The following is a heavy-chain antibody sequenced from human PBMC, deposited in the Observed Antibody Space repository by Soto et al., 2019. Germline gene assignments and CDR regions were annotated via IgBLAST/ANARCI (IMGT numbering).Heavy chain of an antibody. CDR3: AKVLAVAGKTFDA. J-gene: IGHJ4*02. CDR2: ISFTGST. Sequence: QVQLQESGPGLVKPSQTLSLTCTVSGGSVRNGNYSWAWLRQRPGKGLEWIGSISFTGSTFYPPSLRIRIAISSDTSTNQFSLNLISVTAADTALYYCAKVLAVAGKTFDARGQGTLVTVSS. CDR1: GGSVRNGNYS. V-gene: IGHV4-30-4*01. D-gene: IGHD6-19*01.